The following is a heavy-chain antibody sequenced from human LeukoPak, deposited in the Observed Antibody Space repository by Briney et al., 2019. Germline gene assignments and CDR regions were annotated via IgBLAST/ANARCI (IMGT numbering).Heavy chain of an antibody. J-gene: IGHJ6*02. Sequence: ASVKVSCKASGYTFTSYGISWVRQAPGQGLEWMGWISAYNGNTNYAQKLQGRVTMTTDTSTSTAYVELRSLRSDDTAVYYCASSYGDYGSYYYGMDVWGQGTTVTVSS. V-gene: IGHV1-18*01. CDR3: ASSYGDYGSYYYGMDV. D-gene: IGHD4-17*01. CDR2: ISAYNGNT. CDR1: GYTFTSYG.